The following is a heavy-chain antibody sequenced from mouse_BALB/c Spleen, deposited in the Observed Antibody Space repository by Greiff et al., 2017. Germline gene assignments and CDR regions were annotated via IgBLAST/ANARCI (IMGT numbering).Heavy chain of an antibody. Sequence: QVQLQQSGAELVRPGTSVKISCKASGYAFTNYWLGWVKQRPGHGLEWIGDIYPGSGNTYYNEKFKGKATLTADKSSSTAYMQLSSLTSDDSAVYFCAREGAMITTGFDVWGAGTTVTVSS. J-gene: IGHJ1*01. CDR2: IYPGSGNT. CDR1: GYAFTNYW. V-gene: IGHV1-63*01. D-gene: IGHD2-4*01. CDR3: AREGAMITTGFDV.